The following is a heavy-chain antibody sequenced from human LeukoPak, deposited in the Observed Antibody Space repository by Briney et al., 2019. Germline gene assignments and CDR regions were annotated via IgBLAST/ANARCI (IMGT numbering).Heavy chain of an antibody. CDR3: ARDPLRGSGSYV. CDR2: ISSSSSYI. D-gene: IGHD3-10*01. J-gene: IGHJ4*02. V-gene: IGHV3-21*01. Sequence: NSGGSLRLSCAASGFTFSSYRMNWVRQAPGKGLEWVSSISSSSSYIYYADSVKGRFTISRDNAKNSLYLQMNSLRAEDTAVYYCARDPLRGSGSYVWGQGTLVTVSS. CDR1: GFTFSSYR.